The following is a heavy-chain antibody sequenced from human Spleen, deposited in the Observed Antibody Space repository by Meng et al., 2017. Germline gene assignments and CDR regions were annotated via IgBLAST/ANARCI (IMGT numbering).Heavy chain of an antibody. CDR2: IHAGNGNT. V-gene: IGHV1-3*01. D-gene: IGHD6-19*01. CDR3: ARLALAGTRPFDY. Sequence: QFQLGQSGTEVKKPGASVKVSCKASGYIFINYAMHWVRQAPGQGLEWMGWIHAGNGNTKYSQKFQGRVTITRDTSASTAYMELSSLRSEDTAVYYCARLALAGTRPFDYWGQGTLVTVSS. CDR1: GYIFINYA. J-gene: IGHJ4*02.